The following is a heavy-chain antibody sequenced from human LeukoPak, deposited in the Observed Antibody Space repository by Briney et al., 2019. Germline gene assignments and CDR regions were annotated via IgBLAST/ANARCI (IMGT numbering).Heavy chain of an antibody. CDR1: GGSISSYY. V-gene: IGHV4-59*08. D-gene: IGHD3-10*01. J-gene: IGHJ4*02. Sequence: PWETLSLTCTVSGGSISSYYWSWIRQPPGKGLEWIGYMYYSGSTNYNPSLKSRVTILVDTSKNQFSLKLSSVTAADTAVYYCARHLGGSSGFRYFDYWGQGTLVTASS. CDR2: MYYSGST. CDR3: ARHLGGSSGFRYFDY.